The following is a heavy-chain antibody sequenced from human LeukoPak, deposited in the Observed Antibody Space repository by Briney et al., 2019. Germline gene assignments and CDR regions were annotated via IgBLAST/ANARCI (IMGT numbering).Heavy chain of an antibody. V-gene: IGHV1-18*01. CDR2: ISAYNGNT. Sequence: ASVKVSCKASGYTFTSYGISRVRQAPGQGLEWMGWISAYNGNTNYAQKLQGRVTRTTDTSTSTAYMELRSLRSDDTAVYYCVREGGSAIYFDYWGQGTLVTVSS. CDR1: GYTFTSYG. J-gene: IGHJ4*02. CDR3: VREGGSAIYFDY. D-gene: IGHD3-10*01.